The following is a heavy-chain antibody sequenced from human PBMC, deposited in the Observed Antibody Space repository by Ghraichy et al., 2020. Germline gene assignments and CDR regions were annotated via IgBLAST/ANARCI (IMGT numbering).Heavy chain of an antibody. CDR1: GFSFSGYG. V-gene: IGHV3-48*02. J-gene: IGHJ6*02. CDR3: ARGSRVVRFYYYDGMDV. D-gene: IGHD4-23*01. CDR2: ITSSSRTK. Sequence: GGSLRLSCVGSGFSFSGYGMNWVRQSPGKGLEWVSYITSSSRTKSYADSVKGRFTISRDNAQNSLYLQMNSLRDEDTAVYYCARGSRVVRFYYYDGMDVWGQGTTVTVSS.